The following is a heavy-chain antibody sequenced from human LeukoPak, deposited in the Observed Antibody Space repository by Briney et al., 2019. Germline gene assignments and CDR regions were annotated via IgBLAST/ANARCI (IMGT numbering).Heavy chain of an antibody. V-gene: IGHV1-8*01. CDR2: MNPNSGNT. CDR1: GDTFTSYD. J-gene: IGHJ4*02. CDR3: AKILWDGWTYFDY. Sequence: GASVKVSCKASGDTFTSYDINCVRQATGQGLEWMGWMNPNSGNTGYAQRFQGRVTMTRNTSISTAYMELSSLRSEDTAMYYCAKILWDGWTYFDYWGQGTLVTVSS. D-gene: IGHD3-10*01.